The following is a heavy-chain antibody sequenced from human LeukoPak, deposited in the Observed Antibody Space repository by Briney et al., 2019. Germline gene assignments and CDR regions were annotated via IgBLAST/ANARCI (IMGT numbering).Heavy chain of an antibody. Sequence: ASVKVSCKASGYTFTSYAMHWVRQAPGQRLEWMGWINAGNGNTKYSQKFQGRVTITGDTSASTAYMELSSLRSEDTAVYYCARDLGDHLYPLDCWGQGTLVTVSS. V-gene: IGHV1-3*01. J-gene: IGHJ4*02. CDR2: INAGNGNT. CDR1: GYTFTSYA. CDR3: ARDLGDHLYPLDC. D-gene: IGHD2-21*02.